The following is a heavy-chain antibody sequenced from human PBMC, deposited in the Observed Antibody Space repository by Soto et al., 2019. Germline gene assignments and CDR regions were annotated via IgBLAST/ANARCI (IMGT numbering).Heavy chain of an antibody. D-gene: IGHD6-6*01. CDR1: GGTFSRYA. J-gene: IGHJ5*02. CDR3: ARAEYSSSHHWFDP. CDR2: IIPIFGTA. V-gene: IGHV1-69*13. Sequence: SVKVSCEASGGTFSRYAISWVRQATGQGLEWMGGIIPIFGTANYAQKFQGRVTITADESTSTAYTEMSSLRSEDTAVYYCARAEYSSSHHWFDPWGQGTKVTVSS.